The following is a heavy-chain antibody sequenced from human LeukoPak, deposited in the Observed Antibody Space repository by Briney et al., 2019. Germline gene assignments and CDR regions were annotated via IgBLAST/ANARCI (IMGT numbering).Heavy chain of an antibody. CDR2: IYSSGST. CDR3: AGISSGWYYFDY. J-gene: IGHJ4*02. V-gene: IGHV4-4*07. CDR1: GGSISTYY. Sequence: PSETLSLTCTVSGGSISTYYWSWIRQPAGKGLEWIGRIYSSGSTNYNPSLKSRVTISVDTSKNQFSLKLSSVTAADTAVYYCAGISSGWYYFDYWGQGTLVTVSS. D-gene: IGHD6-19*01.